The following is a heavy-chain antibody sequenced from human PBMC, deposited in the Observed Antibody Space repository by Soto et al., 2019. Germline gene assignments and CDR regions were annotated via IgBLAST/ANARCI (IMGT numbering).Heavy chain of an antibody. Sequence: SLTCAITGDSVSSNSAGWGWVRQSPSRGLEWLGRTHYRSKWYYEYAVSVRGRITINPDTSKNQYSLQLNSVTPEDTAVYFCARGEQYSGRIFDYWGQGTLVPGSS. V-gene: IGHV6-1*01. CDR1: GDSVSSNSAG. CDR2: THYRSKWYY. J-gene: IGHJ4*01. D-gene: IGHD1-26*01. CDR3: ARGEQYSGRIFDY.